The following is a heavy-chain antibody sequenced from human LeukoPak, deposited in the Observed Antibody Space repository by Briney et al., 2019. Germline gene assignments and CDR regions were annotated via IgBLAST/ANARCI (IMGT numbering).Heavy chain of an antibody. V-gene: IGHV4-38-2*02. CDR2: IYHSGST. J-gene: IGHJ1*01. CDR1: GYSISSGYY. Sequence: PSETLSLTCTVSGYSISSGYYWGWIRQPPGKGLEWIGSIYHSGSTYYNPSLKSRVTISVDTSKNQFSLKLSSVTAADTAVYYCARVEVYDSSGYYIRRGSYFQHWGQGTLVTVSS. D-gene: IGHD3-22*01. CDR3: ARVEVYDSSGYYIRRGSYFQH.